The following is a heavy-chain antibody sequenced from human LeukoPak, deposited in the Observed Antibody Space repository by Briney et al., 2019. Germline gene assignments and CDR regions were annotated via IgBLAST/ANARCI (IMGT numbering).Heavy chain of an antibody. CDR1: GGSFSHYY. CDR3: ARRGRKYDVLTGMPRPPWTFDP. D-gene: IGHD3-9*01. V-gene: IGHV4-34*01. Sequence: PSETLSPPCALDGGSFSHYYWTWIRKPPGKELEWMGEISHSGSTNYDPSLKSRVTISVDTSKNQFSLKLSSVTAADTAVYYCARRGRKYDVLTGMPRPPWTFDPWGQGTLVTVSS. J-gene: IGHJ5*02. CDR2: ISHSGST.